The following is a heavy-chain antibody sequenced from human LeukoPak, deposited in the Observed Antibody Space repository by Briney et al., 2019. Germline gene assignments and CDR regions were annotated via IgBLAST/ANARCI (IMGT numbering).Heavy chain of an antibody. J-gene: IGHJ6*03. CDR3: AREGDFWSGYPIDHYYYMDV. CDR1: GFTFSSYA. D-gene: IGHD3-3*01. CDR2: ISGRGDLE. Sequence: GGSLRLSCAASGFTFSSYAMHWVRQAPGKGLEWVSTISGRGDLEFYTESVKGRFTISRDHSKNTVHLQMDSLRAEDTAIYYCAREGDFWSGYPIDHYYYMDVWGKGTTVTVTS. V-gene: IGHV3-23*01.